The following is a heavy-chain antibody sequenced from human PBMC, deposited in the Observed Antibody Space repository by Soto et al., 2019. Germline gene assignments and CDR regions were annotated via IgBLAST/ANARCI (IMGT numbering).Heavy chain of an antibody. CDR2: IYYSGST. CDR3: ARGGYSYGLEGYYYYGMDV. D-gene: IGHD5-18*01. CDR1: GGSISSSSYY. Sequence: SETLSLTCTVSGGSISSSSYYWGWIRQPPGKGLEWIGYIYYSGSTNYNPSLKSRVTISVDTSKNQFSLKLSSVTAADTAVYYCARGGYSYGLEGYYYYGMDVWGQGTTVTVSS. V-gene: IGHV4-61*05. J-gene: IGHJ6*02.